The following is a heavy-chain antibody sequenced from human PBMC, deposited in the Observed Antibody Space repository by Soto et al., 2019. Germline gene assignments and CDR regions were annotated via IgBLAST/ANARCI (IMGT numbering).Heavy chain of an antibody. CDR2: ISYDGSNK. D-gene: IGHD4-17*01. CDR1: GFTFSNYG. J-gene: IGHJ3*02. V-gene: IGHV3-30*18. CDR3: AKESWAYGDYPEALDI. Sequence: QVQLVESGGGVVQPGRSLRLSCAASGFTFSNYGMHWVRQAPGKGLEWVAVISYDGSNKYYADSVKGRFTISRDNSKNMLYRQMNSLRVEDTAVYYCAKESWAYGDYPEALDIWGQGTMVTVSS.